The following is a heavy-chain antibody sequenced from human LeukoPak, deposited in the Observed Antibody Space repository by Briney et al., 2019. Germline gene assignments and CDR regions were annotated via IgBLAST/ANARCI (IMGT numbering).Heavy chain of an antibody. CDR1: GDSVSSSSAA. J-gene: IGHJ6*02. D-gene: IGHD2/OR15-2a*01. CDR2: TYLRSKWYY. V-gene: IGHV6-1*01. Sequence: SQTLSLTCAISGDSVSSSSAAWNWIRQSPSRGLEWLGRTYLRSKWYYEYALFLKGRITINADTSKNQFSLQLNSVTPEDTAVYFCVRGFFYIGMAVWGHGTTVTVSS. CDR3: VRGFFYIGMAV.